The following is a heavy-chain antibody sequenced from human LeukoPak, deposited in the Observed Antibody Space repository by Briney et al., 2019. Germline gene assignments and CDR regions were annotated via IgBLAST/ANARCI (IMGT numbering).Heavy chain of an antibody. J-gene: IGHJ4*02. CDR3: TRDRGAYNLYDY. V-gene: IGHV3-49*03. D-gene: IGHD1-1*01. CDR1: GFTFTSYT. CDR2: IRSKAYGETA. Sequence: PGGSLRLSCVASGFTFTSYTMIWFRQAPGKGLEWVGFIRSKAYGETADYAASVKGRFTISRDDSKAIAYPQMNSLKTEDTAVYHCTRDRGAYNLYDYWGQGTLVTVSS.